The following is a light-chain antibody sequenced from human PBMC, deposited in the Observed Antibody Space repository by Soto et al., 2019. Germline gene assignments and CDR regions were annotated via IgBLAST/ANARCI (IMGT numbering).Light chain of an antibody. V-gene: IGKV3-20*01. CDR1: QSVSSSY. CDR2: GAS. J-gene: IGKJ1*01. CDR3: QQYCNSPWK. Sequence: EIVLTQSPCTLSLSPGERATLSCRASQSVSSSYLVWYQQKPGQAPTLLIYGASTRATAIPDRFSGSGSGTDFTLTISRLEPEAFAVSYCQQYCNSPWKFGKGTKVE.